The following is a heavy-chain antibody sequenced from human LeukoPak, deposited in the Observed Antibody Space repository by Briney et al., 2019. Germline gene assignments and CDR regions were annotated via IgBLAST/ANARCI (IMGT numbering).Heavy chain of an antibody. V-gene: IGHV4-39*07. CDR1: GGSISSSYSY. CDR2: IYYSGST. J-gene: IGHJ5*02. Sequence: PSETLSLTCTVSGGSISSSYSYWGWIRQPPGKGLEWIGNIYYSGSTYYSPSLTSRVTVSVDTSKNQFSLKLSSVTAADTAVYYCARRVGGLYGSGSGPNWFDPWGQGTLVTVSS. CDR3: ARRVGGLYGSGSGPNWFDP. D-gene: IGHD3-10*01.